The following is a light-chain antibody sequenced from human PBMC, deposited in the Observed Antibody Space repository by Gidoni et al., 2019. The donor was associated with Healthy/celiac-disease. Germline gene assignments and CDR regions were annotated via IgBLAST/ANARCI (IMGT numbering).Light chain of an antibody. CDR1: QSLLHSNGYNY. CDR2: LGS. CDR3: MQALQTGVFT. J-gene: IGKJ3*01. V-gene: IGKV2-28*01. Sequence: DIVMTQSPLSLPVTPGEPASISCRSSQSLLHSNGYNYLDWYLQKPGQSPQLLIYLGSNRASGVPDRFSGSGSGTDFTLKISRVEAEDVGVYYCMQALQTGVFTFXPXTKVDIK.